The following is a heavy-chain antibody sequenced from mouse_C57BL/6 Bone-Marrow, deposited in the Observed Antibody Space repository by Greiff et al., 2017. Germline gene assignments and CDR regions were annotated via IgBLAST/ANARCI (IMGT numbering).Heavy chain of an antibody. V-gene: IGHV1-50*01. Sequence: VQLQQPGAELVKPGASVKLSCKASGYTFTSYWMQWVKQRPGQGLEWIGEIDPSDSYTNYNQKFKGKATLTVDTSSSTAYMKLSSLTSEDSAVYYCARPSDFDYWGQGTTLTVSS. CDR3: ARPSDFDY. CDR1: GYTFTSYW. CDR2: IDPSDSYT. J-gene: IGHJ2*01.